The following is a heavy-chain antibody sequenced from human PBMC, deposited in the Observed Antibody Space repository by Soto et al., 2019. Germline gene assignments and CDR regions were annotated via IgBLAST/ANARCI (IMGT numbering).Heavy chain of an antibody. CDR2: FDPEDGET. Sequence: DSVKVSCKASGYTLTELSMHWVRQAPGKGLEWMGGFDPEDGETIYAQKFQGRVTMTEDTSTDTAYMELSSLRSEDTAVYYCATQIRVVATIAVFDYWRQGHLVTVSS. CDR3: ATQIRVVATIAVFDY. V-gene: IGHV1-24*01. D-gene: IGHD5-12*01. J-gene: IGHJ4*02. CDR1: GYTLTELS.